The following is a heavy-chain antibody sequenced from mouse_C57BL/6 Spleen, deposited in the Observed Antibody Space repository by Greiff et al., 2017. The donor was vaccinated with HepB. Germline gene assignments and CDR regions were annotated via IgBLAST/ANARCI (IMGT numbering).Heavy chain of an antibody. CDR3: ARNHYYYGSRTGAMDY. J-gene: IGHJ4*01. D-gene: IGHD1-1*01. Sequence: QVQLQQPGAELVKPGASVKLSCKASGYTFTSYWMHWVKQRPGQGLEWIGMIHPNSGSTNYNEKYKSKATLTVDKSSSTAYMQLSSLTSEDSAVYYCARNHYYYGSRTGAMDYWGQGTSATVSS. CDR2: IHPNSGST. V-gene: IGHV1-64*01. CDR1: GYTFTSYW.